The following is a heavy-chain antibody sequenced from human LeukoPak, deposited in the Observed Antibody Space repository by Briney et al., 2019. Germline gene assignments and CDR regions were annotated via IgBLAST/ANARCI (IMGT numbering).Heavy chain of an antibody. Sequence: ASVKVSCKASGYTFTGYYMHWVRHAPGQGLDWMGRINPNRVGTHYTQKLQSRVTTTRDTSISTAYMELSSLRSEDTAVYYCAREMVVTDAFDIWGQGTMVTVSS. V-gene: IGHV1-2*06. CDR1: GYTFTGYY. D-gene: IGHD4-23*01. J-gene: IGHJ3*02. CDR3: AREMVVTDAFDI. CDR2: INPNRVGT.